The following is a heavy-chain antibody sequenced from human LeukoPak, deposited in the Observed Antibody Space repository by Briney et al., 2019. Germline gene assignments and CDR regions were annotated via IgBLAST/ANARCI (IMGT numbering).Heavy chain of an antibody. CDR2: MNPNSGNT. CDR1: GYTFTSYD. Sequence: GASVKVSCKASGYTFTSYDINWVRQATGQGLEWMGWMNPNSGNTGYAQKLQGRVTMTRNTSISTAYVELSSLRSEDTAVYYCARDLSGYLAYELDYWGQGTLVTVSS. CDR3: ARDLSGYLAYELDY. D-gene: IGHD3-22*01. V-gene: IGHV1-8*01. J-gene: IGHJ4*02.